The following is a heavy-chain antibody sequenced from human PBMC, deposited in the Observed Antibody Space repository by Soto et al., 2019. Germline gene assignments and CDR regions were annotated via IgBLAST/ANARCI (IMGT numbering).Heavy chain of an antibody. V-gene: IGHV1-69*04. Sequence: GASVKVSCKASGGTFSSYTISWVRQAPGQGLEWMGRIIPILGIANYAQKFQGRVTITADKSTSTAYMELSSLRSEDTAVYYCARDGSGYVAVEYFDYWGQGTLVTVSS. CDR2: IIPILGIA. D-gene: IGHD5-12*01. J-gene: IGHJ4*02. CDR3: ARDGSGYVAVEYFDY. CDR1: GGTFSSYT.